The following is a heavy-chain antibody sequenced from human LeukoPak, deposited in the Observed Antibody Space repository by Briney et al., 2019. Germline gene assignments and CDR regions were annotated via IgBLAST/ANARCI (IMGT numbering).Heavy chain of an antibody. J-gene: IGHJ4*02. CDR3: ARDRAIAAAGTGFDY. V-gene: IGHV1-18*01. CDR1: GYTFTSYG. Sequence: ASVKVSCKASGYTFTSYGISWVRQAPGQGLEWMGWISAYNGNTNYAQKPQGRVTMTTDTSTSTAYMELRSLRSDDTAVYYCARDRAIAAAGTGFDYWGQGTLVTVSS. CDR2: ISAYNGNT. D-gene: IGHD6-13*01.